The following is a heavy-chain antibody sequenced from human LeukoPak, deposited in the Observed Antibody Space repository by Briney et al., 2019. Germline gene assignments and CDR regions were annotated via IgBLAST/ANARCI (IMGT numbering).Heavy chain of an antibody. J-gene: IGHJ5*02. CDR3: ARAEMGVLWFGELLPQNWFDP. Sequence: PSETLSLTCTVSGGSISSYDWSWIRQPAGKGLEWIGRTYTSGSTNYNPSLKSRVTMSVDMSKNQFSLKLSSMIAADTAVYYCARAEMGVLWFGELLPQNWFDPWGQGTLVTVSS. CDR1: GGSISSYD. V-gene: IGHV4-4*07. CDR2: TYTSGST. D-gene: IGHD3-10*01.